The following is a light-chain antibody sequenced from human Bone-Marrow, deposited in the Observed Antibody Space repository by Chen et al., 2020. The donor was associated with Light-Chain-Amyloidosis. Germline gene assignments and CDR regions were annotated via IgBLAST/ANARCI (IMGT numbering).Light chain of an antibody. V-gene: IGLV2-14*01. CDR1: SSDVGGDNH. Sequence: HSPLTQPTSVSGSPGQSITISCTGTSSDVGGDNHVSWYQQHPDKAPKLMIYEVTNRPSWVPDRFSGSKSDNTASLTISGLQTEDEADYFCSSYTITSTLVFGSGTRVTVL. CDR2: EVT. CDR3: SSYTITSTLV. J-gene: IGLJ1*01.